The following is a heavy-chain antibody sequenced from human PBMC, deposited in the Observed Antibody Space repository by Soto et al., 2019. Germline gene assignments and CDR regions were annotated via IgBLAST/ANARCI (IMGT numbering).Heavy chain of an antibody. Sequence: QVQLVQSGTEVKKPGSSVKVSCKASGGTFSSYAITWVRQAPGQGLEWMGGIIPFFGRTNYAQKFQGRVTITADESTSTAYMELSSLRSEDTVVYYCARGAGYYDSSGYYYRAFDIWGQGTMVTVSS. CDR1: GGTFSSYA. J-gene: IGHJ3*02. CDR2: IIPFFGRT. V-gene: IGHV1-69*01. D-gene: IGHD3-22*01. CDR3: ARGAGYYDSSGYYYRAFDI.